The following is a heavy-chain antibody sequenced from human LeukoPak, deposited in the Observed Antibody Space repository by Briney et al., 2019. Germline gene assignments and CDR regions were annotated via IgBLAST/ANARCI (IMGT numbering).Heavy chain of an antibody. J-gene: IGHJ4*02. CDR3: AKARGTVFGVIIIQGLDS. CDR2: ISGSGGTA. Sequence: ETLSLTCTVSGYSISSGYYWGWIRQPPGKGLEWVSAISGSGGTAYYADSVKGRFTISRDNSKNTLYLQMNSLRAEDTAIYYCAKARGTVFGVIIIQGLDSWGQGTLVTVSS. CDR1: GYSISSGYY. D-gene: IGHD3-3*01. V-gene: IGHV3-23*01.